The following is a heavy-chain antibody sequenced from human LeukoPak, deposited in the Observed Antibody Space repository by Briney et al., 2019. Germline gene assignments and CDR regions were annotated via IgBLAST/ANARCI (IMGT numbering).Heavy chain of an antibody. V-gene: IGHV3-53*01. CDR1: GLSFTNTY. J-gene: IGHJ4*02. CDR3: VAEDTY. CDR2: IYSGGGT. D-gene: IGHD5-18*01. Sequence: GGSLRLSCAASGLSFTNTYMTWVRQAPGKGLEWVSVIYSGGGTNYADSLKGRFSISRDNSKNTLYLQMNSLRVEDTAVYYCVAEDTYWGQGTLVTVSS.